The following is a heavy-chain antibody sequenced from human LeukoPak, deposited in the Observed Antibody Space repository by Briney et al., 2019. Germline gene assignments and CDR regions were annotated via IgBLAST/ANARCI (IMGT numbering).Heavy chain of an antibody. V-gene: IGHV4-59*12. D-gene: IGHD4-17*01. CDR1: GGSISSDY. Sequence: PSETLSLTCTVSGGSISSDYCNWIRQPPGKGLEWIGYISYSGSTNYNPSLKSRVTISVDTPKNQFALRLGSVTAADTAVYYCASLTVTDDYWGQGTLVTVSS. CDR2: ISYSGST. CDR3: ASLTVTDDY. J-gene: IGHJ4*02.